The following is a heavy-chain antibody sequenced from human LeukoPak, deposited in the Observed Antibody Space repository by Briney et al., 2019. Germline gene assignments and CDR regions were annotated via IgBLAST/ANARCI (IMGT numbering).Heavy chain of an antibody. CDR3: ARDQLGHFDY. V-gene: IGHV3-21*01. Sequence: GGSLRLSCAASGFAFSSYSMNWVRQAPGKGLEWVSSISSSSSYIYYADSVKGRFTISRDNAKNSLYLPMNSLRAEDTAVYYCARDQLGHFDYWGQGTLVTVSS. CDR2: ISSSSSYI. J-gene: IGHJ4*02. CDR1: GFAFSSYS. D-gene: IGHD1-1*01.